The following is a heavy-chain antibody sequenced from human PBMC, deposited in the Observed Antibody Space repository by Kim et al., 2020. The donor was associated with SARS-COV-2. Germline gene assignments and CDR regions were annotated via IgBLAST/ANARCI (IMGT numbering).Heavy chain of an antibody. V-gene: IGHV4-59*01. J-gene: IGHJ5*02. CDR3: ARGPHNSGYTWFDP. CDR1: GDSISGYY. CDR2: VFYSGNA. D-gene: IGHD3-22*01. Sequence: SETLSLTCTVSGDSISGYYWSWIRQPPGKGLEWIGYVFYSGNANYSPSLKSRVTISVDTSTNQFSLKLSSVTAADTAVYYCARGPHNSGYTWFDPWGQGTLVTVSS.